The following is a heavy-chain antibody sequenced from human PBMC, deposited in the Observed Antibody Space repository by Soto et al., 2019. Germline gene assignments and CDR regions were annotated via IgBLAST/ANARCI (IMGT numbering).Heavy chain of an antibody. CDR1: GGSISSSSYY. J-gene: IGHJ4*02. CDR3: ARQGYCSSTSCYSLFDY. D-gene: IGHD2-2*01. Sequence: SETLSLTCTVSGGSISSSSYYWGWIRQPPGKGLEWIGSIYYSGSTYYNPSLKSRVTISVDTSKNQFSLKLSSVTAADTAVYYCARQGYCSSTSCYSLFDYWGQGTLVTVSS. V-gene: IGHV4-39*01. CDR2: IYYSGST.